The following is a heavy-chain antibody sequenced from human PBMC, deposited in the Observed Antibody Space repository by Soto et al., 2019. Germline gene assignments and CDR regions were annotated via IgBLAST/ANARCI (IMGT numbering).Heavy chain of an antibody. CDR1: GYIFVNYG. D-gene: IGHD3-16*01. CDR2: SSPYTGNT. Sequence: QVQLVQSGDEVKKPGASVKVSCKASGYIFVNYGIAWVRQAPGQGLAWMGRSSPYTGNTHSATKVQGRLTMTTDTSTSTAYMGLGSLPSDDTAVYYCVMVDNYVTPTPQDVCRQGTTVTVSS. V-gene: IGHV1-18*01. J-gene: IGHJ6*02. CDR3: VMVDNYVTPTPQDV.